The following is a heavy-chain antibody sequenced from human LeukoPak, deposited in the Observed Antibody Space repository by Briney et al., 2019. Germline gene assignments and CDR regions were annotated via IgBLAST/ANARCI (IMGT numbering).Heavy chain of an antibody. CDR1: GFTFSSYS. CDR2: ISSNGGST. V-gene: IGHV3-64D*06. D-gene: IGHD2-15*01. CDR3: VSGYCSGGSCLGDGYFQH. Sequence: GGSLRLSCSASGFTFSSYSMHWVRQAPGKGLEYVSAISSNGGSTYYADSVKGRFTISRDNSKNTLYLQMSSLRAEDTAVYYCVSGYCSGGSCLGDGYFQHWGQGTLVTVSS. J-gene: IGHJ1*01.